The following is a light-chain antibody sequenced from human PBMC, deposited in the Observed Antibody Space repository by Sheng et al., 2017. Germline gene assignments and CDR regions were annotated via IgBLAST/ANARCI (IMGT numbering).Light chain of an antibody. J-gene: IGKJ1*01. CDR3: QQYGSSPYVT. CDR2: CI. V-gene: IGKV3-20*01. Sequence: EIVLTQSPGTVSLSPGERATLSCRASRSVSGNFLAWYQRVPGQPPRAPRLWCIQKGRWHPSQVQWQWVWADFTLTISRLEPEDLCXDYCQQYGSSPYVTFGQGTKVEIK. CDR1: RSVSGNF.